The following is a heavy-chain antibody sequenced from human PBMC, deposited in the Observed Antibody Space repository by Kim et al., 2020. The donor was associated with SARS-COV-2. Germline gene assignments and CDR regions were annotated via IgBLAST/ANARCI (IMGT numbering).Heavy chain of an antibody. CDR1: GFTFSNYA. J-gene: IGHJ6*02. CDR2: IGSVGDDI. CDR3: ASRRKWFGMDV. Sequence: GGSLRLSCAASGFTFSNYAMSWVRQAPGKGLEWVSVIGSVGDDIHYSDSVEGRFTISRDNFKNTVDLEMISLRAEDTAIYYCASRRKWFGMDVWGQGTTVTVAS. D-gene: IGHD3-22*01. V-gene: IGHV3-23*01.